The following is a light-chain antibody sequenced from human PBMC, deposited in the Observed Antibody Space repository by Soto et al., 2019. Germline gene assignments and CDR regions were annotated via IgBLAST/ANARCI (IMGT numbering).Light chain of an antibody. Sequence: DIQMTQSPSSLSASVGDRVTITCQASQDITNYLNWYQQKPGKAPNLLIYGASNLETGVPSRFSESGSGTDFTFTISSLQAEDIGTYFCQQYDSVFPCGQGTRLEIK. CDR2: GAS. J-gene: IGKJ5*01. CDR1: QDITNY. CDR3: QQYDSVFP. V-gene: IGKV1-33*01.